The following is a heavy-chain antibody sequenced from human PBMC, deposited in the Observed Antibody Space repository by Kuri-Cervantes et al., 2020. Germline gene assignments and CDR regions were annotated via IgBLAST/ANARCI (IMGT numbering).Heavy chain of an antibody. CDR3: ARGGIAAAGPYYYYYMDV. D-gene: IGHD6-25*01. Sequence: SETLSLTCTVSGASISSYYWSWIRQPAGKGLEWIGRIYISGTTIYNPSLKSRVTISVDKSKNQFSLKLSSVTAADTAVYYCARGGIAAAGPYYYYYMDVWGKGTTVTVSS. J-gene: IGHJ6*03. CDR2: IYISGTT. CDR1: GASISSYY. V-gene: IGHV4-4*07.